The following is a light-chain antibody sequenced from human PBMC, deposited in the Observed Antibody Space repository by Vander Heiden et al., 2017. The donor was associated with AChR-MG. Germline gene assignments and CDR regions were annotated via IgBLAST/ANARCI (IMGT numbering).Light chain of an antibody. CDR2: YDG. CDR3: QVWDSMSYHPV. V-gene: IGLV3-21*04. CDR1: NIGSRD. Sequence: YVLTQPPSVSVAPGNTARLSCGGNNIGSRDVHGYQQKPGQAPVPVIYYDGYRPSGIPERCSGSNSGNTATLTISRVEAGDEANYCCQVWDSMSYHPVFGGGTRLTVL. J-gene: IGLJ2*01.